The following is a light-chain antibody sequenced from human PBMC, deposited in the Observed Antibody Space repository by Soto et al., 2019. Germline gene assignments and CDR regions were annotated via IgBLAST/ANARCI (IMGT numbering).Light chain of an antibody. CDR1: PGVSNT. J-gene: IGKJ4*01. CDR2: EAS. CDR3: QQHANWPLT. Sequence: EILMTQSPATVSLSPGERATLSCRASPGVSNTLAWYQQRPGQAPRLLIYEASTRATGIPARFSGSGSGTDFNLTISSLEPEDFAVYYCQQHANWPLTFGGGTKVDIK. V-gene: IGKV3-11*01.